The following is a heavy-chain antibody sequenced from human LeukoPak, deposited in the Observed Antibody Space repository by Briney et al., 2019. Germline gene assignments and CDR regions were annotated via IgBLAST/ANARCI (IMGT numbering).Heavy chain of an antibody. CDR3: ARDSSGPWLDP. CDR2: ISGSDGST. CDR1: GFTFSSYA. J-gene: IGHJ5*02. V-gene: IGHV3-23*01. D-gene: IGHD6-6*01. Sequence: GGSLRLSCAASGFTFSSYAMSWVRQAPGKGLEWVSVISGSDGSTYYADSVKGRFTISRDNSKNTLYLQMNSLRAEDTAVYYCARDSSGPWLDPWGQGTLVTVSS.